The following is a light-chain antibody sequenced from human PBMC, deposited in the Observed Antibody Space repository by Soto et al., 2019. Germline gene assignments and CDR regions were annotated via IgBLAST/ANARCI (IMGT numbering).Light chain of an antibody. V-gene: IGKV3-15*01. CDR2: GAS. J-gene: IGKJ1*01. CDR1: QSVSSN. CDR3: QQYNNWPCT. Sequence: EIVMTQSPATLSVSPGERATLSCRASQSVSSNLAWYQQKPGQAPRLLIYGASTRATGIPARFSGSGSGTEFTLSISSRQSEDFAVYYCQQYNNWPCTFGKGTQVEIK.